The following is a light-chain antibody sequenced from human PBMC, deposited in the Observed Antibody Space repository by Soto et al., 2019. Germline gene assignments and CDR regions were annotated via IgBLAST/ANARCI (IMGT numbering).Light chain of an antibody. CDR3: ATWDSSLSVGL. J-gene: IGLJ2*01. CDR2: ENN. Sequence: QSVLTQPPSVSAAPGQKVTISCSGSSSDIGSNYASWYHQLPGTAPKLLIYENNKRPSGIPDRISGSKSGTAATLAITGLPTGDEGDYYCATWDSSLSVGLFGGGTQLTVL. CDR1: SSDIGSNY. V-gene: IGLV1-51*01.